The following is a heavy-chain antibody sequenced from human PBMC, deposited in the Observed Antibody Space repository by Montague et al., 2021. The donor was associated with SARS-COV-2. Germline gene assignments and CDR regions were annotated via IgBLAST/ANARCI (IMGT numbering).Heavy chain of an antibody. Sequence: SETLSLTCAVYGGSFSGYYWSWIRQPPGKGLEWIGEINHSGSINYNPSLKSRVTISVDTSKNQFSLKLSSVTAADTAVYYCARVLDYYDSSGYYFDAFDIWGQGTMVTVSS. D-gene: IGHD3-22*01. CDR2: INHSGSI. V-gene: IGHV4-34*01. CDR3: ARVLDYYDSSGYYFDAFDI. CDR1: GGSFSGYY. J-gene: IGHJ3*02.